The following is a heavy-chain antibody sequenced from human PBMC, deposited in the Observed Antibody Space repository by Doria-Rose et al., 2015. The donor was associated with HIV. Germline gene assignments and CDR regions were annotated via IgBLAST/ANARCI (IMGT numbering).Heavy chain of an antibody. Sequence: QGQLQELGPGLVKPSETLSLTCSVSGGSISHYYWSWIRQPPGKGLEYIGDIFYTGSTNYSHSLKSRVSISIDTSKNKSSLRLSSVTAADTAVYYCARVLSGTYDYWGQGTLVTVSA. CDR3: ARVLSGTYDY. CDR2: IFYTGST. J-gene: IGHJ4*02. V-gene: IGHV4-59*01. CDR1: GGSISHYY. D-gene: IGHD1-26*01.